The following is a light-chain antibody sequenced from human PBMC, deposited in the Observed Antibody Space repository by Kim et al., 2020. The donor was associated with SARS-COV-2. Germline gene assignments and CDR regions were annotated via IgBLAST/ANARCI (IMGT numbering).Light chain of an antibody. J-gene: IGLJ1*01. V-gene: IGLV3-1*01. CDR2: QDK. CDR1: GLGDKY. CDR3: QAWDSSTHNYV. Sequence: PGQTARVSCSGEGLGDKYVSGYQQRPGQSPVVVIYQDKQRPSGIPERFSGSNSGNTATLTISGTQAMDEADYYCQAWDSSTHNYVFGAGTKVTVL.